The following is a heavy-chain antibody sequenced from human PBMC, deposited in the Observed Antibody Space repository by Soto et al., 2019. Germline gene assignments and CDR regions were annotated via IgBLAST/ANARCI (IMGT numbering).Heavy chain of an antibody. V-gene: IGHV3-21*01. CDR3: ARDQGSSWSLYYYYYMDV. CDR1: GFTFSSYS. J-gene: IGHJ6*03. D-gene: IGHD6-13*01. Sequence: PGGSLRLSCAASGFTFSSYSMNWVRQAPGKGLKWVSSISSSSSYIYYADSVKGRFTISRDNAKNSLYLQMNSLRAEDTAVYYCARDQGSSWSLYYYYYMDVWGKGTTVTVSS. CDR2: ISSSSSYI.